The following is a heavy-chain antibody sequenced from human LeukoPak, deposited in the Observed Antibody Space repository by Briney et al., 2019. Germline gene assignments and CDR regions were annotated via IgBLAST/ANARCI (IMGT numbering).Heavy chain of an antibody. CDR3: ARHLILWFGAAGWFDP. CDR1: GGSISSSSYY. V-gene: IGHV4-39*01. D-gene: IGHD3-10*01. J-gene: IGHJ5*02. Sequence: SETLSLTCTVSGGSISSSSYYWGWIRQPPGKGLEWIGSIYYSGSTYYNPSLKSRVTISVDTSKNQFSLKLSSVTAADTAMYYCARHLILWFGAAGWFDPWGQGTLVTVSS. CDR2: IYYSGST.